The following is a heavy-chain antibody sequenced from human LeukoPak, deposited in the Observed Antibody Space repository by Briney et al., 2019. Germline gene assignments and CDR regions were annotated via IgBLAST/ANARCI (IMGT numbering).Heavy chain of an antibody. D-gene: IGHD6-13*01. CDR2: IKQDGSEK. Sequence: GGSLRLSCAASGFTFSTYWMTWVRQAPGKGLEWVANIKQDGSEKYYADSVKGRFTISRDNAKNSLYLQMNSLRAEDTAVYYCARVIAGKTPQDYWGQGTLVTVSS. J-gene: IGHJ4*02. CDR3: ARVIAGKTPQDY. CDR1: GFTFSTYW. V-gene: IGHV3-7*01.